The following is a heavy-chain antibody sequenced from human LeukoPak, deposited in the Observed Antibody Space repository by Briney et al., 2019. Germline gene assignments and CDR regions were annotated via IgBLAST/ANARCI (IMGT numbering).Heavy chain of an antibody. J-gene: IGHJ5*02. D-gene: IGHD1-26*01. CDR1: GYTFTGYY. V-gene: IGHV1-2*02. CDR3: ARGDGGIVGADNWFEP. Sequence: GASVKVSCKASGYTFTGYYMHWVRQAPGQGLEWMGWINPNSGGTNYAQKFQGRVTMTRDTSISTAYMELSRLRSDDTAVYYCARGDGGIVGADNWFEPWGQGTLVTVSS. CDR2: INPNSGGT.